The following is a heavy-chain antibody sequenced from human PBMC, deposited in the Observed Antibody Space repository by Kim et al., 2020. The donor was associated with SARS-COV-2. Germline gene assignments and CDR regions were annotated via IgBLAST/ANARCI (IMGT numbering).Heavy chain of an antibody. CDR3: GGGGVVPLNWFDP. V-gene: IGHV3-33*01. Sequence: GGSLRLSCAASGFTFSSYGMHWVRQAPGKGLEWVAVIWYDGSNKYYADSVKGRFTISRDNSKNTLYLQMNSLRAEDTAVYYWGGGGVVPLNWFDPWGQGTLVTVSS. CDR2: IWYDGSNK. J-gene: IGHJ5*02. CDR1: GFTFSSYG. D-gene: IGHD2-2*01.